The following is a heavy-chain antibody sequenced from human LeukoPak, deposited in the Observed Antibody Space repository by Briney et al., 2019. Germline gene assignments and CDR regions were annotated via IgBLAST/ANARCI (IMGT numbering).Heavy chain of an antibody. J-gene: IGHJ6*02. CDR3: AKTKQLYFGMDV. D-gene: IGHD2-2*01. Sequence: GGSLRLSCAASGFTFDDFSMHWVRQRPGKGLEWVSLITWDGATTYYADSVKGRFSVSRDNTKNSLYLRMNSLTVEDSALYFCAKTKQLYFGMDVWGQGTTVTVSS. CDR2: ITWDGATT. V-gene: IGHV3-43*01. CDR1: GFTFDDFS.